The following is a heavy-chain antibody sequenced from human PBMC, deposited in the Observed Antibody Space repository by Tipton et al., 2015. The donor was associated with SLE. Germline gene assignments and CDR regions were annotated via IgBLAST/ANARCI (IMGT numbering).Heavy chain of an antibody. CDR2: ITPNSGGT. D-gene: IGHD3-22*01. J-gene: IGHJ6*02. Sequence: QSGAEVKKPGASVKVSCKASGYTFTGYFMHWVRQAPGQGPEWMGRITPNSGGTNYAQKFQGRVTMTRDTSISTAYMELRRLRSDDTAVYYCASRGRGSSGPTLLSGYYYYGMDVCGQGTTVTVSS. CDR1: GYTFTGYF. CDR3: ASRGRGSSGPTLLSGYYYYGMDV. V-gene: IGHV1-2*06.